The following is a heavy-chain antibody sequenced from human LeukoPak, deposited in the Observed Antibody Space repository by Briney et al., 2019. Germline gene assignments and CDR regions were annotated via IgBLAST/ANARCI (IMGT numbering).Heavy chain of an antibody. CDR2: ISYDGSNK. J-gene: IGHJ4*02. CDR1: GFTFSSYG. CDR3: AKGHYGSGSYYYIDY. V-gene: IGHV3-30*18. Sequence: GGSLRLSCAASGFTFSSYGMHWVRQAPGRGLEWVAVISYDGSNKYYADSVKGRFTVSRDNSKNTLYLQMNSLRAEDTAVYYCAKGHYGSGSYYYIDYWGQGTLVTVSS. D-gene: IGHD3-10*01.